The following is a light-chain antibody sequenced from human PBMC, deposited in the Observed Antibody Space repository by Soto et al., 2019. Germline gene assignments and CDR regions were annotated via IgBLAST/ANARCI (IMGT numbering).Light chain of an antibody. CDR3: QQYYTNALT. CDR2: WAS. J-gene: IGKJ4*01. Sequence: DIVMTQYPDSLAVSLGERATINCKSSQSVLYSSNNKNYLAWYQQKPGQPPKLLIYWASTRESGVPDRFSGSGSGTDFTLTISSLQAEDVAVYYCQQYYTNALTFGGGTKVGVK. V-gene: IGKV4-1*01. CDR1: QSVLYSSNNKNY.